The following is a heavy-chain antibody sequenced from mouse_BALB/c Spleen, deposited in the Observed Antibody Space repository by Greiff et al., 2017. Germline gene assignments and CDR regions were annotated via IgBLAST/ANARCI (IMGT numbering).Heavy chain of an antibody. D-gene: IGHD2-1*01. Sequence: EVKLQESGPGLVKPSQSLSLTCSVTGYSITSGYYWNWIRQFPGNKLEWMGYISYDGSNNYNPSLKNRISITRDTSKNQFFLKLNSVTTEDTATYYCAREGYYGNYDLTPFDYWGQGTTLTVAS. CDR2: ISYDGSN. V-gene: IGHV3-6*02. J-gene: IGHJ2*01. CDR3: AREGYYGNYDLTPFDY. CDR1: GYSITSGYY.